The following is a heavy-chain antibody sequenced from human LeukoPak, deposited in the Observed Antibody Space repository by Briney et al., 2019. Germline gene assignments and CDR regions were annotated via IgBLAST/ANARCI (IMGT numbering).Heavy chain of an antibody. D-gene: IGHD1-20*01. CDR2: ISSSSSYI. J-gene: IGHJ3*02. Sequence: GGSLRLSCAASGFTFSSHSMNWDRQAPGKGLEWVSSISSSSSYIYYADSVKGRFTISRDNAKNSLYLQMNSLRAEDTAVYYCARALTAQGAFDIWGQGTMVTVSS. CDR1: GFTFSSHS. V-gene: IGHV3-21*01. CDR3: ARALTAQGAFDI.